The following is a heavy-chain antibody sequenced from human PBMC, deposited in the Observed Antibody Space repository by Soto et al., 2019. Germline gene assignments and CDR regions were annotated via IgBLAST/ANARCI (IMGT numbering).Heavy chain of an antibody. CDR2: VYISGST. CDR3: ARGGRDGFDI. Sequence: QVQLQESGPGLVKPSETLSLTCTVSGGSISTYYWNWILQSAGKGLEWIGRVYISGSTSYHPTLKSRLAMSVDASNNQSSLKVTSVTAANTAEYYSARGGRDGFDIWGQGTMVTVSS. CDR1: GGSISTYY. V-gene: IGHV4-4*07. J-gene: IGHJ3*02.